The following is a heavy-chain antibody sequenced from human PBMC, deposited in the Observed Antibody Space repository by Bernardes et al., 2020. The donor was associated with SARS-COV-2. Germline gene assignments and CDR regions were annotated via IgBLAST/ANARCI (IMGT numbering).Heavy chain of an antibody. CDR3: AAGVAAAGPYYFDY. CDR1: GFTFTSSA. Sequence: SVKVSCKASGFTFTSSAMQWVRQARGQRLEWIGWIVVGGGNTNYAQKFQERVTITRDMSTSTAYMELSSLRSEDTAVYYWAAGVAAAGPYYFDYWGQGTLVTVSS. D-gene: IGHD6-13*01. V-gene: IGHV1-58*02. J-gene: IGHJ4*02. CDR2: IVVGGGNT.